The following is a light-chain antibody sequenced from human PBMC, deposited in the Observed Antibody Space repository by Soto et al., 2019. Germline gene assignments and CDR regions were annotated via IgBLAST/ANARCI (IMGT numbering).Light chain of an antibody. V-gene: IGKV3-20*01. CDR2: GAS. Sequence: EAVLTQSPGTLSLSPGERATLSCRASQSVTSSYLAWYQQKPGQAPRLLIYGASTRATGIPDRFSASGSGTDVTLTISRLEPEDFAVYYCQQHGSSPFTFGPGTKVDIK. CDR1: QSVTSSY. J-gene: IGKJ3*01. CDR3: QQHGSSPFT.